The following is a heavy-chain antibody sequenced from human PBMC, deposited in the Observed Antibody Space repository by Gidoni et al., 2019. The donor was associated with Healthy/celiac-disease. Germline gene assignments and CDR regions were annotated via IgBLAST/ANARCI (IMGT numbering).Heavy chain of an antibody. J-gene: IGHJ6*02. CDR3: ARARSPPHTVTTPYYYYYYGMDV. V-gene: IGHV3-30-3*01. Sequence: QVQLVESGGGVVQPGRSLRLSCAASGFTFRSYAMHWVRQAPGKGLEWVAVISYDGSNKYYADSVKGRFTISRDNSKNTLYLQMNSLRAEDTAVYYCARARSPPHTVTTPYYYYYYGMDVWGQGTTVTVSS. CDR1: GFTFRSYA. CDR2: ISYDGSNK. D-gene: IGHD4-4*01.